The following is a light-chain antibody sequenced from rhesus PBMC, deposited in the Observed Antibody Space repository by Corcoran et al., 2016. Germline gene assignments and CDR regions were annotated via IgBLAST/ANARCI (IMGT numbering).Light chain of an antibody. Sequence: DIQMTQSPSSLSASVGDTVTITCRASQGISWLAWYQQKPGKAPNLLIYEASSLQSGVPSRFIGSGSGKYFTLTISSLQAEDFGTYYCQQYSSRPFTFGPGTKLDIK. J-gene: IGKJ3*01. CDR3: QQYSSRPFT. V-gene: IGKV1-22*01. CDR2: EAS. CDR1: QGISW.